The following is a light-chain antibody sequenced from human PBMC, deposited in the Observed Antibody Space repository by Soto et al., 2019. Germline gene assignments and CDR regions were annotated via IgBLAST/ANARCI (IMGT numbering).Light chain of an antibody. J-gene: IGKJ1*01. CDR2: GAS. CDR1: QSVSSSY. CDR3: QQYGSSPPT. Sequence: EIVLTQSPGTLSLSPGERATLSCRASQSVSSSYLAWYQQKPGQAPRLLIYGASSRATGIPDRFSGSGSGRDITLTISSLEPEDFAVYYCQQYGSSPPTCGQGAKVEIK. V-gene: IGKV3-20*01.